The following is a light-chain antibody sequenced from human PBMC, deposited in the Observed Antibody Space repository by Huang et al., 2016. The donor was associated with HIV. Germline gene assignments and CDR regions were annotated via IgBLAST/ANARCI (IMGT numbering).Light chain of an antibody. V-gene: IGKV1-39*01. CDR2: GTS. CDR3: QQSYSRPQT. J-gene: IGKJ2*01. CDR1: QNINTY. Sequence: DIQMTQSPSSLSASVGDRVTITCRASQNINTYLNWYQLRPGKAPTRLIYGTSSLPGGVPSRVSGCRSGTDFTLTIINLQPEDFATYYCQQSYSRPQTFGQGTKLEIK.